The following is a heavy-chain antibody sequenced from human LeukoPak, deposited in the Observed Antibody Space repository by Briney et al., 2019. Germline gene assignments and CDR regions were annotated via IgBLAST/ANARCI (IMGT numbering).Heavy chain of an antibody. CDR2: ISAYNGNT. V-gene: IGHV1-18*01. D-gene: IGHD3-9*01. Sequence: ASVKVSCKASGYTFTSYGISWVRQAPGQGLEWIGWISAYNGNTNYAQKLQGRVTMTTDTSTRTAYMELRSLRSDDTAVYYCARGYYDILTGALGAFDIWGKGTMVTVSS. J-gene: IGHJ3*02. CDR3: ARGYYDILTGALGAFDI. CDR1: GYTFTSYG.